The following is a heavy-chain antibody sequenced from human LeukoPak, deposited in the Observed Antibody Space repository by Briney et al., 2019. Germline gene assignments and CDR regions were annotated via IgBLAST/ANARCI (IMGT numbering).Heavy chain of an antibody. V-gene: IGHV4-34*01. D-gene: IGHD6-13*01. Sequence: SETLSLTCAVYGGSFSGYYWSWIRQPPGRGLEWIGEINHSGSTNYNPSLKSRVTISVDTSKNQFSLSLSSVTAADTAVYYCARDRGAAAGTSWFDPWGQGTLVTVSS. CDR1: GGSFSGYY. CDR3: ARDRGAAAGTSWFDP. J-gene: IGHJ5*02. CDR2: INHSGST.